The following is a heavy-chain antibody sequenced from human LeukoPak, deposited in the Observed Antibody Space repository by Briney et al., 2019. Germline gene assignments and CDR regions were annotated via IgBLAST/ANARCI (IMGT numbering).Heavy chain of an antibody. CDR2: ISAYNGNT. D-gene: IGHD2-21*02. CDR1: GYTFTSYG. Sequence: ASVNVSCTASGYTFTSYGISWVRQAPGQGLEWMGWISAYNGNTNYAQKLQGRVTMTTDTSTSTAYMELRSLRSDDTAVYYCARGAPCGGDCSIWVGAFDIWGQGTMVTVSS. J-gene: IGHJ3*02. CDR3: ARGAPCGGDCSIWVGAFDI. V-gene: IGHV1-18*01.